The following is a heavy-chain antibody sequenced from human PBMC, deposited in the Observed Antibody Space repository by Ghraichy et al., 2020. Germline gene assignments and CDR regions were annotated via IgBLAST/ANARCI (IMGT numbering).Heavy chain of an antibody. CDR1: GGSISSSGYY. J-gene: IGHJ6*03. CDR3: ARSSRNYYYYYMDV. V-gene: IGHV4-39*01. D-gene: IGHD2/OR15-2a*01. Sequence: SETLSLTCTVSGGSISSSGYYWVWIRQPPGKGLEWIGSIYYSGSTYYNPSLKSRVTISGDTSKNQFSLKLSSVTAADTAVYHCARSSRNYYYYYMDVWGKGTTVTVSS. CDR2: IYYSGST.